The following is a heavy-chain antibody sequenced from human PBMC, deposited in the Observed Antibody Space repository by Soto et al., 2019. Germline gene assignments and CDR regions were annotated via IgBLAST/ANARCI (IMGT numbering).Heavy chain of an antibody. J-gene: IGHJ4*02. CDR1: GFSCGSNA. CDR3: ARWSYLDY. D-gene: IGHD3-3*01. CDR2: ISGSDGKT. V-gene: IGHV3-23*01. Sequence: AASGFSCGSNALSWVRQAPGKGLEWVSTISGSDGKTFYADSVKGRFSISRDTSQSTLYLQMNSLRADDTAMYYCARWSYLDYWGQGTRVTVSS.